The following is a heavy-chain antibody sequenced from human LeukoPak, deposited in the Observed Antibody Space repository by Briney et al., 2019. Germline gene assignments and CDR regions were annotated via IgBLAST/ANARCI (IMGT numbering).Heavy chain of an antibody. CDR2: IYSGGST. J-gene: IGHJ5*02. V-gene: IGHV3-53*01. Sequence: GGSLRLSCAASGFTFSSYAMSWVRQAPGKGLEWVSVIYSGGSTYYADSVKGRFTISRDNSKNTLYLQMNSLRAEDTAVYYCARGTSIYSGYDLNWFDPWGQGTLVTVSS. CDR1: GFTFSSYA. D-gene: IGHD5-12*01. CDR3: ARGTSIYSGYDLNWFDP.